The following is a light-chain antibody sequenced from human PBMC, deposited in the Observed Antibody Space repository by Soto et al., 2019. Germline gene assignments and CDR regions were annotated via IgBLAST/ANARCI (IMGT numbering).Light chain of an antibody. J-gene: IGKJ3*01. Sequence: EIVLTQSPATLSLSPGERATLSCRASQSVSGYLAWYQQKPGQAPRLLIYDGSHRAAGIPSRFSGSGSGTDFTLTINGLAPEDFAVYYCQQRSNWLISFGPGTKVDIK. V-gene: IGKV3-11*01. CDR1: QSVSGY. CDR3: QQRSNWLIS. CDR2: DGS.